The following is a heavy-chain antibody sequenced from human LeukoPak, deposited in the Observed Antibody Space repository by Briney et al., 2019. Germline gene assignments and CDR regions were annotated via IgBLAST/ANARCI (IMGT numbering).Heavy chain of an antibody. CDR2: ISDDENT. CDR3: GRLRDFGTLHFYFYMDV. V-gene: IGHV4-39*01. D-gene: IGHD1-1*01. CDR1: GGSFNSRNYY. Sequence: SETLSLTCIVSGGSFNSRNYYWGWIRQPPGQGLEWIGHISDDENTHSNPSLKSRVSISVDSSKDQLSLNLLSGTAADTAVYYCGRLRDFGTLHFYFYMDVWGKGTTVTVS. J-gene: IGHJ6*03.